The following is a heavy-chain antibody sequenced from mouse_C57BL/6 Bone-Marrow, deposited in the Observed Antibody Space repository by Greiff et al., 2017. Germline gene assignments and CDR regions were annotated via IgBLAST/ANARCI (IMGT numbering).Heavy chain of an antibody. D-gene: IGHD2-4*01. CDR1: GYTFTDYE. CDR2: IDPETGGT. Sequence: QVQLQQSGAELVRPGASVTLSCKASGYTFTDYEMHWVKQTPVHGLEWIGAIDPETGGTAYNQKFKGKAILTADKSSSTAYMALRSLTSEDSAVYYCTRDDYFYYYAMDYWGQGTSVTVSS. V-gene: IGHV1-15*01. CDR3: TRDDYFYYYAMDY. J-gene: IGHJ4*01.